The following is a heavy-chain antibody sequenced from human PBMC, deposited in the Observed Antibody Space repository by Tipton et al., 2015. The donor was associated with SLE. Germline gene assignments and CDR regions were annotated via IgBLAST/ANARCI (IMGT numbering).Heavy chain of an antibody. Sequence: SLRLSCAASGFIFGNSAMSWVRQAPGKGLGWVSVITGSGDAAYYADSVKGRFTLSRDNSKNTLSLQLNSLRGEDTALYYCVKGDRNSGWAYWGQGTLVTVSS. D-gene: IGHD6-19*01. CDR3: VKGDRNSGWAY. CDR2: ITGSGDAA. J-gene: IGHJ4*02. V-gene: IGHV3-23*01. CDR1: GFIFGNSA.